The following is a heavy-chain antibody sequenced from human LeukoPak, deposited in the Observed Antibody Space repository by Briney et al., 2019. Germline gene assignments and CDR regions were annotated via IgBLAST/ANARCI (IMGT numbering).Heavy chain of an antibody. D-gene: IGHD5-12*01. CDR2: TNHSGST. V-gene: IGHV4-34*01. CDR3: ARAYVEMATIIYWYFDL. Sequence: SETLSLTCAVYGGSFSGYYWSWIRQPPGKGLEWIGETNHSGSTNYNPSLKSRITISVDTSKNQFSLKLSSVTAADTAVYYCARAYVEMATIIYWYFDLWGRGTLVTVSS. CDR1: GGSFSGYY. J-gene: IGHJ2*01.